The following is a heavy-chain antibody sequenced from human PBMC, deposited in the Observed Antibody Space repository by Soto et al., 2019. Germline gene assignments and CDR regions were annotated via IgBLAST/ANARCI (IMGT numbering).Heavy chain of an antibody. Sequence: ASVKVSSKASGGTFSSYAISWVRQAPGQGLEWMGGIIPIFGTANYAQKFQGRVTITADESTSTAYMELSSLRSEDTAVYYCARELVVVGHRGSDPWGQGTLDTGSS. D-gene: IGHD2-2*01. J-gene: IGHJ5*02. V-gene: IGHV1-69*13. CDR1: GGTFSSYA. CDR3: ARELVVVGHRGSDP. CDR2: IIPIFGTA.